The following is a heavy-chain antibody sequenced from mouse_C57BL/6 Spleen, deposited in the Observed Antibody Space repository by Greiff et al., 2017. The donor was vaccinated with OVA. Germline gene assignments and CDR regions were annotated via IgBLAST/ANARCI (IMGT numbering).Heavy chain of an antibody. CDR2: ISDGGSYT. J-gene: IGHJ2*01. Sequence: DVKLVESGGGLVKPGGSLKLSCAASGFTFSSYAMPWVRQTPEKRLEWVATISDGGSYTYYPDNVKGRFTITRDNAKNNLYLQMSHLKSEDTAMYYCARVYSGSSPYFDYWGQGTTLTVSS. V-gene: IGHV5-4*03. CDR3: ARVYSGSSPYFDY. CDR1: GFTFSSYA. D-gene: IGHD1-1*01.